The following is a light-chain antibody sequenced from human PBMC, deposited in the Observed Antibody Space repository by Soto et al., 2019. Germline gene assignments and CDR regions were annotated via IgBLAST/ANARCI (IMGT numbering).Light chain of an antibody. CDR1: QSISTW. CDR3: QQYNTYPLT. Sequence: DIQMTQSPSTLSASVGDRVTITCRASQSISTWLAWYQQKPGKAPKLLIYKASNLEDGVPSGFSGSGSGTEFTITISSLQPDDFATYYCQQYNTYPLTFGGGTTVEIK. CDR2: KAS. J-gene: IGKJ4*01. V-gene: IGKV1-5*03.